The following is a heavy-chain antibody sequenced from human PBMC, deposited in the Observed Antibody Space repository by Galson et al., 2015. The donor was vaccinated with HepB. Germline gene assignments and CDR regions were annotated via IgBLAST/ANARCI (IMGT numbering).Heavy chain of an antibody. CDR1: GGTFSSYA. J-gene: IGHJ4*02. Sequence: SVKVSCKASGGTFSSYAISWVRQAPGQGLEWMGGIIPIFGTANYAQKFQGSVTITADESTSTAYMELSSLRSEDTAVYYCAGGYSYGYAAFYFDYWGQGTLVTVSS. CDR2: IIPIFGTA. D-gene: IGHD5-18*01. CDR3: AGGYSYGYAAFYFDY. V-gene: IGHV1-69*13.